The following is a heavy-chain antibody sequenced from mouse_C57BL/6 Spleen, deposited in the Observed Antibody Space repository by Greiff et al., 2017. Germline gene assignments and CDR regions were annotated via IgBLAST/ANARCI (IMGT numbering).Heavy chain of an antibody. CDR1: GYAFSSSW. V-gene: IGHV1-82*01. CDR3: AGGSYAMDY. CDR2: IYPGDGDT. J-gene: IGHJ4*01. Sequence: QVQLTQSGPELVKPGASVRISCKASGYAFSSSWMNWVKQRPGKGLEWIGRIYPGDGDTNYNGKFKGKATLTADKSSSTAYMQLSSLTSEDSAVYFCAGGSYAMDYWGQGTSVTVSS.